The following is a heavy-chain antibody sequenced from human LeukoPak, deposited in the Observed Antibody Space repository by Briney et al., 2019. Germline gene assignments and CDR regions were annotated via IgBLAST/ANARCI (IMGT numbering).Heavy chain of an antibody. CDR3: ARQSGRYNWNDESYYYYGMDV. D-gene: IGHD1-1*01. J-gene: IGHJ6*02. Sequence: SETLSLTCTVFGGSITTFSWSWIRQPAGRGLEWIGYIYYSGSTNYNPSLKSRVTISVDTSKNQFSLKLSSVTAADTAVYYCARQSGRYNWNDESYYYYGMDVWGQGTTVTVSS. CDR2: IYYSGST. V-gene: IGHV4-59*08. CDR1: GGSITTFS.